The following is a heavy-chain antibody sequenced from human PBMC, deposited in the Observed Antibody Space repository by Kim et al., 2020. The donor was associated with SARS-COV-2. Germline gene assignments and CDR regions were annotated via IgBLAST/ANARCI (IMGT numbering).Heavy chain of an antibody. V-gene: IGHV1-18*01. CDR2: ISAYNGNT. J-gene: IGHJ4*02. CDR3: ARGLGYYDSSATGDY. CDR1: GYTFTSYG. D-gene: IGHD3-22*01. Sequence: ASVKVSCKASGYTFTSYGISWVRQAPGQGLEWMGWISAYNGNTNYAQKLQGRVTMTTDTSTSTAYMELRSLRSDDTAVYYCARGLGYYDSSATGDYWGQGTLVTVSS.